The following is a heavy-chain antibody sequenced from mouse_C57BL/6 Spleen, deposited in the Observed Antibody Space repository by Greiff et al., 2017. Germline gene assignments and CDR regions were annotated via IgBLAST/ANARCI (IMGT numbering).Heavy chain of an antibody. J-gene: IGHJ4*01. CDR2: IDPSDSYT. V-gene: IGHV1-69*01. CDR1: GYTFTSYW. CDR3: ARSDWAMDY. Sequence: VQLQQPGAELVMPGASVKLSCKASGYTFTSYWMHWVKQRPGQGLEWIGEIDPSDSYTNYNQKFKGKSTLTVDKSSSTAYMQLSSLTSEDSAVYYCARSDWAMDYWGQGTSVTVSS. D-gene: IGHD4-1*01.